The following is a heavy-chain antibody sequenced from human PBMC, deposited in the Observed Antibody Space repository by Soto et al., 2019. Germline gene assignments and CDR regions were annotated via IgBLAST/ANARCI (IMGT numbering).Heavy chain of an antibody. D-gene: IGHD1-1*01. CDR2: ISRDSNYI. V-gene: IGHV3-21*01. J-gene: IGHJ3*01. CDR3: ARDRTTGTTYGWAVFDL. Sequence: EEQLVESGGGLARPGGSLRLSCAGSGFSFSSYSMTWVRQAPGNGLAWVSFISRDSNYIYYADSVNVRFSISRDNPKTSLYLQMNSLRTEDTAVYYCARDRTTGTTYGWAVFDLWGQGTMVTGS. CDR1: GFSFSSYS.